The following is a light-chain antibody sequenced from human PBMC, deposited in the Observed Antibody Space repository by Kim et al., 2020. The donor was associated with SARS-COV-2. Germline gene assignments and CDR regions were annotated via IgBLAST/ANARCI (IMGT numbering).Light chain of an antibody. CDR3: QQRNIWPFT. CDR2: DVS. Sequence: LSPGERATLSCRASQSVSGPLAWYQQKPGQAPRLLIHDVSNRATGIPARFSGSGSGTDFTLTIGSLEPEDVAVYYCQQRNIWPFTFGPGTKVDIK. CDR1: QSVSGP. J-gene: IGKJ3*01. V-gene: IGKV3-11*01.